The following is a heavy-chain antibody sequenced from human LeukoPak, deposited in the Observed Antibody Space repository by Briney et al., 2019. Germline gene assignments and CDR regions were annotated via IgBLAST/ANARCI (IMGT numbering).Heavy chain of an antibody. CDR2: INPSGGGT. D-gene: IGHD6-6*01. CDR1: GYTFTSYY. CDR3: ARDLPRQRMGSSSSRGSFDY. Sequence: ASVKVSCKASGYTFTSYYMHWVRQAPGQGLEWMGIINPSGGGTSYAQKFQGRVTMTRDMSTSTVYMELSSLRSEDTAVYYCARDLPRQRMGSSSSRGSFDYWGQGTLVTVSS. V-gene: IGHV1-46*01. J-gene: IGHJ4*02.